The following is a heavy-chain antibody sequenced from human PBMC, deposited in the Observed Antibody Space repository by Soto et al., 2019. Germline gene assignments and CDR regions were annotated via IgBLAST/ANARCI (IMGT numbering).Heavy chain of an antibody. J-gene: IGHJ4*02. V-gene: IGHV4-4*02. CDR1: GGSISSSNW. CDR3: ARMARDSSVYYPIGYFDY. Sequence: QVQLQESGPGLVKPSGTLSLTCAVSGGSISSSNWWSWVRQPPGKGLEWIGEIHHSGRTNYNPSLKSRVTISVDKSKKEVSLKLSSVTAADTAVYYCARMARDSSVYYPIGYFDYWGQGTLVTVSS. CDR2: IHHSGRT. D-gene: IGHD3-22*01.